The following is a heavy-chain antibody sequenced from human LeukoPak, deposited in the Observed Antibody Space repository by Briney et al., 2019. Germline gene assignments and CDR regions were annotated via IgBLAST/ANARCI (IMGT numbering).Heavy chain of an antibody. CDR3: AREVTAMVRLGAFDI. Sequence: SETLSLTCAVYGGSFSGYYWSWIRQPPGKGLEWIGEINHSGSTNYNPSLKSRVTISVDTSKNQFSLKLSSVTAADTAVYYCAREVTAMVRLGAFDIWGQGTMVTVSS. J-gene: IGHJ3*02. CDR2: INHSGST. V-gene: IGHV4-34*01. D-gene: IGHD5-18*01. CDR1: GGSFSGYY.